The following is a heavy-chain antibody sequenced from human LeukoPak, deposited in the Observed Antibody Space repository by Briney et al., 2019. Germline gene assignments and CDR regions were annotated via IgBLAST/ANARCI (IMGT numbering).Heavy chain of an antibody. CDR1: GFIFSSYA. D-gene: IGHD4-17*01. Sequence: GGSLRLSCAASGFIFSSYAMSWVRQAPGKGLEWVSTISGSGGSTYYADSVKGRFTISRDNSKNTLYLQMNSLSAEDTAVYYCAKEISYGDYSPDYWGQGTLVTVSS. J-gene: IGHJ4*02. CDR3: AKEISYGDYSPDY. CDR2: ISGSGGST. V-gene: IGHV3-23*01.